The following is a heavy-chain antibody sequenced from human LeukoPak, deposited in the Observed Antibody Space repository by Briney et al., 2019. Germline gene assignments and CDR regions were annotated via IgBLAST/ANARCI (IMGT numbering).Heavy chain of an antibody. CDR3: ARGLPGGLDS. V-gene: IGHV3-13*04. CDR1: GLTFSTYD. D-gene: IGHD4-11*01. CDR2: VNIAGDT. Sequence: GGSLRLSCAASGLTFSTYDMHWVRQPPGKGLEWVSSVNIAGDTFYSGSVKGRFTISRGNIENSLYLQMDSLRAGDTAIYYCARGLPGGLDSWGQGTLVTVSS. J-gene: IGHJ5*01.